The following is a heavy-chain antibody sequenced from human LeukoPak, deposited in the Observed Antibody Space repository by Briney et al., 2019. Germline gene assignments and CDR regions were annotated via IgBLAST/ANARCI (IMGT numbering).Heavy chain of an antibody. CDR3: ARNYEAHSGFFDY. CDR2: IYYSGST. V-gene: IGHV4-39*01. CDR1: GGSISSSTYY. D-gene: IGHD3-22*01. Sequence: SETLSLTCTVSGGSISSSTYYWGWIRQPPGKGLEWIGSIYYSGSTYYNPSLKSRVTISEDTSKNQFALKLTPVTDAETAVYYRARNYEAHSGFFDYWGQGTLVTVSS. J-gene: IGHJ4*02.